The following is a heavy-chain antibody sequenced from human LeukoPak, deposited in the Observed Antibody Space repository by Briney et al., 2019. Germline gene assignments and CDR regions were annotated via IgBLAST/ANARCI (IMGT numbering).Heavy chain of an antibody. D-gene: IGHD1-26*01. CDR2: IHPGGST. V-gene: IGHV4-34*01. CDR1: GFTFDDYA. Sequence: GSLRLSCAASGFTFDDYAMHWVRQAPGKGLEWIGEIHPGGSTSYNPSLKSRVTMSIDKSKNQFSLKMSSVTAADTAVYYCARSRDTTNYYGMDVWGQGATVTVSS. CDR3: ARSRDTTNYYGMDV. J-gene: IGHJ6*02.